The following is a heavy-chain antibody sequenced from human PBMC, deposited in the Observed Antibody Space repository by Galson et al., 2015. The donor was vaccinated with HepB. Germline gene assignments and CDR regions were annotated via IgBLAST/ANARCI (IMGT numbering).Heavy chain of an antibody. D-gene: IGHD6-19*01. CDR2: IKQDGSEK. CDR3: ARGSVAGY. V-gene: IGHV3-7*03. CDR1: GFTFNNAW. Sequence: SLRLSCAASGFTFNNAWMNWVRQAPGKGLEWVANIKQDGSEKYYVDSVKGRFTISSDNAKNSLYLQMNSLRAEDTAVYYCARGSVAGYWGQGTLVTVSS. J-gene: IGHJ4*02.